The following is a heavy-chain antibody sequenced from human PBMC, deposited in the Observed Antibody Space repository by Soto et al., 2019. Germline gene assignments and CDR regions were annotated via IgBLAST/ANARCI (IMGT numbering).Heavy chain of an antibody. Sequence: QVQLVQSGAEVKKPGSSVKVSCTASGGTFSSYAISWVRQAPGQGLEWMGGIIPIFGTANYAPKFQGRVTITADASTSTAYMELSSLSSEDTAVYYCARVQGLLWFGDLFNWGQGTLVTVSS. J-gene: IGHJ4*02. D-gene: IGHD3-10*01. CDR1: GGTFSSYA. CDR2: IIPIFGTA. V-gene: IGHV1-69*01. CDR3: ARVQGLLWFGDLFN.